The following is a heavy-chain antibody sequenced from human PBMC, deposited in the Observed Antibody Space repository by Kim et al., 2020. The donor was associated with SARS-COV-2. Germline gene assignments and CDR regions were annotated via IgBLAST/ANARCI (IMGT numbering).Heavy chain of an antibody. CDR2: T. J-gene: IGHJ4*02. Sequence: TYYNPSLKRRVTISVDTSKNQFSLKLSSVTAADTAVYYCATLDYGDTLDYWGQGTLVTVSS. D-gene: IGHD4-17*01. V-gene: IGHV4-39*01. CDR3: ATLDYGDTLDY.